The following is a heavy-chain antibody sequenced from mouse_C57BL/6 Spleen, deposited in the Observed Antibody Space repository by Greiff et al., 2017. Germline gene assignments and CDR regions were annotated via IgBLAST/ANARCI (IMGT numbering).Heavy chain of an antibody. CDR3: TREYYSNFAWFAY. J-gene: IGHJ3*01. CDR2: IDPETGGT. D-gene: IGHD2-5*01. Sequence: QVQLQQSGAELVRPGASVTLSCKASGYTFTDYEMHWVKQTPVHGLEWIGAIDPETGGTAYNQKFKGKAILTADKSSSTAYMELRSLTSEDSAVXYCTREYYSNFAWFAYWGQGTLVTVSA. CDR1: GYTFTDYE. V-gene: IGHV1-15*01.